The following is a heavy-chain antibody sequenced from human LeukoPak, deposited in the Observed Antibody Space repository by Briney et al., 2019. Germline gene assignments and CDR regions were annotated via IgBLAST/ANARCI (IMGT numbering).Heavy chain of an antibody. D-gene: IGHD6-13*01. J-gene: IGHJ3*02. CDR3: ARESGYSSSWSAFDI. CDR2: IYPGDSDT. Sequence: XSCKGSGYSFTSYWIGWVRQLPGKGLEWMGIIYPGDSDTRYSPSFQGQVTISADKYISTAYLQWSSLKASDTAMYYCARESGYSSSWSAFDIWGQGTMVTVSS. CDR1: GYSFTSYW. V-gene: IGHV5-51*01.